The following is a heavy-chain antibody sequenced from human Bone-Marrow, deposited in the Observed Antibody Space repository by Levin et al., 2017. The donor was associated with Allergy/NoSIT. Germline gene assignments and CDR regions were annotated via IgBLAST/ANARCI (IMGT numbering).Heavy chain of an antibody. D-gene: IGHD3-10*01. CDR3: ARDPILLSWFDS. CDR2: MKQDGGEI. J-gene: IGHJ5*01. V-gene: IGHV3-7*03. Sequence: PGESLKISCVGSGFNFRSHWMNWVRQAPGKGLEWVATMKQDGGEIYYVDSVKGRFTISRDNAKNSLYLQMNDLRADDSAVYYCARDPILLSWFDSWGQGTLVTVSS. CDR1: GFNFRSHW.